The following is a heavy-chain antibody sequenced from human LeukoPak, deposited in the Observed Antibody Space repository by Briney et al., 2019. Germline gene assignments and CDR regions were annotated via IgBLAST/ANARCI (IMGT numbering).Heavy chain of an antibody. D-gene: IGHD6-19*01. J-gene: IGHJ3*02. CDR2: ISYDGSNK. Sequence: GGSLRLSCAASGFTFSSYGMHWVRQAPGKGLEWVAVISYDGSNKYYADSVKGRFTISRDNSKNTLYLQMNSLRAEDTAVYYCAKDPAVAGSPYAFDIWGQGTMVTVSS. V-gene: IGHV3-30*18. CDR1: GFTFSSYG. CDR3: AKDPAVAGSPYAFDI.